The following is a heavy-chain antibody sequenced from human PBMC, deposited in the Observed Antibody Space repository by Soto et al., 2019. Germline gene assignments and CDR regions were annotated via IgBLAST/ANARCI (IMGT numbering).Heavy chain of an antibody. Sequence: SETLSLTCTVSGASVSTGAYYWGWVRQRPGKGLEWVGYIYESGYTYYNTSLKSRLTISLDRSNNQFSLGLTSVTAADTAVYYCARDMRNKATVYPWFDPWGQGTLVTVSS. CDR1: GASVSTGAYY. J-gene: IGHJ5*02. V-gene: IGHV4-31*03. CDR3: ARDMRNKATVYPWFDP. D-gene: IGHD3-16*02. CDR2: IYESGYT.